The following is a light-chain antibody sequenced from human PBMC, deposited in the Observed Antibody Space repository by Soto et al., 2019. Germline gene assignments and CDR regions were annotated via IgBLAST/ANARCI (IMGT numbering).Light chain of an antibody. V-gene: IGKV1-5*01. CDR1: QSISSW. Sequence: DIQMTQSPSTLSASVGDRVTITCRASQSISSWSAWYQQKPGKAPKLLIYDASSLESGVPSRFSGSGSGTEFTLTISSLQPDDFATYYCQQYNSYSGWTFGQGTKVEIK. CDR2: DAS. J-gene: IGKJ1*01. CDR3: QQYNSYSGWT.